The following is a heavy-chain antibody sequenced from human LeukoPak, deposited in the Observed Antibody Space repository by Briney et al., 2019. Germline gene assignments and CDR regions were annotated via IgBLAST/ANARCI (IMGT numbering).Heavy chain of an antibody. Sequence: GGSLRLSCAASGFTFSSYGMHWVRQAPGKGLEWVAFIRYDGSNKYYADSVKGRFTISRDSSKNTLYLQMNSLRAEDTAVYYCAKVDGSGSYYDYWSQGTLVTVSS. J-gene: IGHJ4*02. CDR1: GFTFSSYG. CDR3: AKVDGSGSYYDY. V-gene: IGHV3-30*02. D-gene: IGHD3-10*01. CDR2: IRYDGSNK.